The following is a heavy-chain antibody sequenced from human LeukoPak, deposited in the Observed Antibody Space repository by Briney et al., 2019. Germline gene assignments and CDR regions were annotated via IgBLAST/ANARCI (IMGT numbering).Heavy chain of an antibody. Sequence: GGSLRLSCAASGFTFSTYTMAWIRQAPGKGLEWVSAISGSGGSTYYADSVKGRFTISRDNSKNSLYLQLNSLRAEDTAVYYCAKDQVAARPPIYWGQGTVVTVSS. V-gene: IGHV3-23*01. CDR2: ISGSGGST. CDR3: AKDQVAARPPIY. D-gene: IGHD6-6*01. CDR1: GFTFSTYT. J-gene: IGHJ4*02.